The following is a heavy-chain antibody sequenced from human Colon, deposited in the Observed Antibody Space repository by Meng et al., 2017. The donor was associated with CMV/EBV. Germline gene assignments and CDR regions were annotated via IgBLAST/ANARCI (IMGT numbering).Heavy chain of an antibody. D-gene: IGHD2-2*01. J-gene: IGHJ4*02. CDR1: GFTFSSCA. CDR3: AKSRNHCSSTSCYPKPLDY. V-gene: IGHV3-23*01. Sequence: GGSLRLSCAASGFTFSSCAMSWVRQAPGKGLEWVSVISGSGGDSYYADSVKGRFTISRDNAKNSLYLQMNSLRAEDMALYYCAKSRNHCSSTSCYPKPLDYWGQGTLVTVSS. CDR2: ISGSGGDS.